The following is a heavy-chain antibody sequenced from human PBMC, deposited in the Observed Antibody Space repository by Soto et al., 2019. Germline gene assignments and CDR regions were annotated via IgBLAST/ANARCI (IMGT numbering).Heavy chain of an antibody. D-gene: IGHD3-22*01. CDR2: ISAYNGNT. Sequence: ASVEVACKASGYTFTSYGISWVRQAPGQGLEWMGWISAYNGNTNYAQKLQGRVTMTTDTSTSTAYMELRSLRSDDTAVYYCARDYWAGLYYYDSSGPEWFDPWGQGTLVTVSS. V-gene: IGHV1-18*01. J-gene: IGHJ5*02. CDR3: ARDYWAGLYYYDSSGPEWFDP. CDR1: GYTFTSYG.